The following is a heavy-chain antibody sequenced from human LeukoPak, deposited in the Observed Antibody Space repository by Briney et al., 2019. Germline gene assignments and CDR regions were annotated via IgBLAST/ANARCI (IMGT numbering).Heavy chain of an antibody. D-gene: IGHD1-1*01. CDR3: ARDHNYAFDN. J-gene: IGHJ4*02. V-gene: IGHV3-48*01. CDR2: IGIDSGNT. Sequence: GGSLRLSCTASGFPFIEYSMNWVRQAPGKGLEWISYIGIDSGNTKYADSVRVRFTISADKAKNSLHLQMNSLRVEDTAVYYCARDHNYAFDNWGQGTLVSVAS. CDR1: GFPFIEYS.